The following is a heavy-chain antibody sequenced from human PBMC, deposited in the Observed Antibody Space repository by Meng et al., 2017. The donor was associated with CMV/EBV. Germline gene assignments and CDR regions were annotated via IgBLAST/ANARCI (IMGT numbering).Heavy chain of an antibody. CDR1: GFTFSSYE. CDR3: ARAGPHLGFDY. D-gene: IGHD3-16*01. J-gene: IGHJ4*02. V-gene: IGHV3-48*03. Sequence: GESLKISCAASGFTFSSYEMNWVRQAPGKGLEWVSYISSSGSTIYYADSVKGRFTISRDNAKNSLCLQMNSPRAEDTAVYYCARAGPHLGFDYWGQGTLVTVSS. CDR2: ISSSGSTI.